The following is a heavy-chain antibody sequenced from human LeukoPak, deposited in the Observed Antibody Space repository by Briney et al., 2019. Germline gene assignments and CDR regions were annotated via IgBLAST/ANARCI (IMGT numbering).Heavy chain of an antibody. V-gene: IGHV4-4*07. CDR1: GGSISSYY. CDR3: ARVRTPPYDAFDI. CDR2: IYTSGST. J-gene: IGHJ3*02. Sequence: SETLSLTCTVSGGSISSYYWNWIRHPAGKGLEWIGRIYTSGSTNYNPSLKSRVTMSVDTSKNQFSLKLNSVTAADTAVYYCARVRTPPYDAFDIWGQGTMVTVSS.